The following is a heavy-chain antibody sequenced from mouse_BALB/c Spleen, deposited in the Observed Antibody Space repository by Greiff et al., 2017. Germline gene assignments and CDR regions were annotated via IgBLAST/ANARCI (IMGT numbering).Heavy chain of an antibody. CDR2: IYPGKVTT. D-gene: IGHD3-3*01. CDR3: TRARIATAYYFDY. J-gene: IGHJ2*01. Sequence: QVQLQQSGPELVTPAPSVWISCKASGYSFTSYYVHWVKQRPGQGLEWMGWIYPGKVTTKYNEKFKGKATLTADKSSSKAYMQLSRLTSEDAAVYYCTRARIATAYYFDYWGQGTTLTVSS. CDR1: GYSFTSYY. V-gene: IGHV1S56*01.